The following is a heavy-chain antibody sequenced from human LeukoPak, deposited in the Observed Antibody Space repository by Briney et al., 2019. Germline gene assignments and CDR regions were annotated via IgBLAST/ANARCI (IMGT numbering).Heavy chain of an antibody. CDR3: ARGEEGFYGSGSYRPFDL. V-gene: IGHV3-48*01. J-gene: IGHJ4*02. CDR2: ISGTSATI. Sequence: PGGSLRLSCLASGFTFNRYSMNWVRQAPGKGLEWLSYISGTSATIYYGDSVTGRFTISRDNANTLLYLQMSSLRAEDAAVYYCARGEEGFYGSGSYRPFDLWGQGTLVVVSS. D-gene: IGHD3-10*01. CDR1: GFTFNRYS.